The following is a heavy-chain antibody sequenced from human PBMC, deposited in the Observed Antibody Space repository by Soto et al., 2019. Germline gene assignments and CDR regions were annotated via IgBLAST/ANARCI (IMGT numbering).Heavy chain of an antibody. CDR3: AKDISLRGWVYLVVEY. V-gene: IGHV3-9*01. Sequence: EVQLVESGGGWVQPGRSLRLSCAASGFTFDVYAMHWVRQAPGKGLEWVSGINYNSGSVGYADSVKGRFTISRDNAKNSLHLQMNSLRAEDTPVYYCAKDISLRGWVYLVVEYWGQGTPVTVSP. CDR1: GFTFDVYA. J-gene: IGHJ4*02. CDR2: INYNSGSV. D-gene: IGHD6-13*01.